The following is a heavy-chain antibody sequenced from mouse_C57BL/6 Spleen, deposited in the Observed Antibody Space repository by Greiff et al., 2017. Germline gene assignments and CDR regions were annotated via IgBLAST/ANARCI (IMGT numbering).Heavy chain of an antibody. CDR2: IYPGDGDT. CDR1: GYAFSSYW. D-gene: IGHD1-1*01. CDR3: ARREGYGSSYGFAY. V-gene: IGHV1-80*01. J-gene: IGHJ3*01. Sequence: QVQLQQSGAELVKPGASVKISCKASGYAFSSYWMNWVKQRPGKGLEWIGQIYPGDGDTNYTGKFKGKATLTADKSSSTAYMQLSSLTSEDSAVYFCARREGYGSSYGFAYWGQGTLVTVSA.